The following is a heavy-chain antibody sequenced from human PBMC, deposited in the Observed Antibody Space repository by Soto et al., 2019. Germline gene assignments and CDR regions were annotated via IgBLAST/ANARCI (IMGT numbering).Heavy chain of an antibody. CDR2: IYHSGST. CDR1: GGSISSSNW. CDR3: ARVDIVATLGKYYYYYYGMDV. V-gene: IGHV4-4*02. J-gene: IGHJ6*02. D-gene: IGHD5-12*01. Sequence: SETLSLTCAVSGGSISSSNWWIWVRQPPGKGLEWIGEIYHSGSTNYNPSLKSRVTISVDKSKNQFSLKLSSVTAADTAVYYCARVDIVATLGKYYYYYYGMDVWGQGTTVT.